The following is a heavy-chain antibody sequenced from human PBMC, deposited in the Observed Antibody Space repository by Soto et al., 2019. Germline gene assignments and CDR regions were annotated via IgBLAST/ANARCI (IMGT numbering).Heavy chain of an antibody. CDR3: AKPGRGQLLYIDY. V-gene: IGHV3-23*01. J-gene: IGHJ4*02. D-gene: IGHD2-2*01. CDR1: GFTFIDYG. Sequence: PGGSLRLSCVTSGFTFIDYGLSWVRHAPGKGLEWVSGITGSGTNTYYADSVKGRFTISRDNSRNTVYLQMTSLRADDTAIYYCAKPGRGQLLYIDYWGQGALVTVSS. CDR2: ITGSGTNT.